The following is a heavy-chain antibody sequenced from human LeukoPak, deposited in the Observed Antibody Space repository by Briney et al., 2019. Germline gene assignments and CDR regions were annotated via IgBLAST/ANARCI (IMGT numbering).Heavy chain of an antibody. CDR2: INSDGSST. CDR3: ARGVDYSNDY. CDR1: GFTFSSYW. D-gene: IGHD4-11*01. Sequence: GGSLRLSCAASGFTFSSYWMHWVRQAPGKGLVWVSRINSDGSSTSYADSVKGRFTISRDNAKNTLFLQMNSLRADDTAVYYCARGVDYSNDYWGQGTLSPSPQ. J-gene: IGHJ4*02. V-gene: IGHV3-74*01.